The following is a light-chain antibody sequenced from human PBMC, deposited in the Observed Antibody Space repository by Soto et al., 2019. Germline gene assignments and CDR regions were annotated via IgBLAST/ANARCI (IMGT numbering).Light chain of an antibody. CDR3: QQTYSVPLT. V-gene: IGKV1-39*01. CDR1: QSISTS. Sequence: DIQMTQSPSSLSASVGDRVTITCRASQSISTSLNWLQQKPGKAPKLLIYASSTLQSGVPSRFTGGGSATDFTLTISSLQPEDFATYYCQQTYSVPLTFGGGTKVEIK. J-gene: IGKJ4*01. CDR2: ASS.